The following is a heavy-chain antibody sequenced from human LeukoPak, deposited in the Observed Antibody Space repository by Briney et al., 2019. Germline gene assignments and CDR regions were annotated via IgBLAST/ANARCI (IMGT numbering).Heavy chain of an antibody. Sequence: GASVKVSCKASGGTFSGYGISWVRQAPGQGLEWMGGIIPIFGTANYAQKFQGRVSITADESTSTVYIELNSLRSEDTAVYYCARGGFGELSFWFAPWGQGTLVTVSS. CDR2: IIPIFGTA. CDR3: ARGGFGELSFWFAP. V-gene: IGHV1-69*13. J-gene: IGHJ5*02. D-gene: IGHD3-10*01. CDR1: GGTFSGYG.